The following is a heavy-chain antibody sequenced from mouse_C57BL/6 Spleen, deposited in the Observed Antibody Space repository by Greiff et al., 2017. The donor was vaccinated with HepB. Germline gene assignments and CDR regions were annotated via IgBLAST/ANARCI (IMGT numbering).Heavy chain of an antibody. D-gene: IGHD1-1*01. J-gene: IGHJ3*01. CDR3: ARSEFITTPWFAY. CDR1: GYTFTSYW. V-gene: IGHV1-69*01. CDR2: IDPSDSYT. Sequence: VKLQQPGAELVMPGASVKLSCKASGYTFTSYWMHWVKQRPGQGLEWIGEIDPSDSYTNYNQKFKGKSTLTVDKSSSTAYMQLSSLTSEDSAVYYCARSEFITTPWFAYWGQGTLVTVSA.